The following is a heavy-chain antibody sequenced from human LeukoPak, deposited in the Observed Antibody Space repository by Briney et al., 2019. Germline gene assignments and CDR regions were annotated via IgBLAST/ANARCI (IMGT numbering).Heavy chain of an antibody. D-gene: IGHD6-19*01. Sequence: GGSLRLSCVASGFSLNDYSMNWVRQAPGKGLEWVASISSSSINIKYADSVKGRFTISRDNAKNSLFLQMNRLRVEDTALYYCAMGDSSGWYFDYWGQGTLVTVSS. V-gene: IGHV3-21*04. J-gene: IGHJ4*02. CDR3: AMGDSSGWYFDY. CDR2: ISSSSINI. CDR1: GFSLNDYS.